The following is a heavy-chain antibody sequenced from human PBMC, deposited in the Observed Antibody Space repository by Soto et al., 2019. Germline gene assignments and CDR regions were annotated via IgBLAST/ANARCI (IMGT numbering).Heavy chain of an antibody. Sequence: SETLSLTCTVSGGSISSSSYYWGWIRQPPGKGLEWIGSIYYSGSTYYNPTLKSRVTTSVDTSKNQFSLKLSSVTAADTAVYYCARPGGCTNGVCYSNFDYWGQGTLVTVSS. J-gene: IGHJ4*02. CDR3: ARPGGCTNGVCYSNFDY. CDR1: GGSISSSSYY. V-gene: IGHV4-39*01. D-gene: IGHD2-8*01. CDR2: IYYSGST.